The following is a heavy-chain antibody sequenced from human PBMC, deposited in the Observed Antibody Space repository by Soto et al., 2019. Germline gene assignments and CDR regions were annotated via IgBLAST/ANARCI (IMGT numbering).Heavy chain of an antibody. CDR3: ARKATSGWYDY. CDR2: IIPIFGTE. V-gene: IGHV1-69*13. Sequence: GXSXKVSCQASGGTXTSYAIGLVRQAPGQGLEWIGGIIPIFGTENYAQKFQGRVTITADESTSTAYMEMSSLRSEDTAVYYCARKATSGWYDYWGQGTLGTVSS. J-gene: IGHJ4*02. D-gene: IGHD6-19*01. CDR1: GGTXTSYA.